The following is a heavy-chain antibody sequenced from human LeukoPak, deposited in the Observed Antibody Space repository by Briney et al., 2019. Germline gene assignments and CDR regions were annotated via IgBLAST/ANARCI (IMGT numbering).Heavy chain of an antibody. J-gene: IGHJ4*02. CDR1: GGSINISY. CDR2: IYYRGST. CDR3: ARGGYYDSSGYYSIFFDY. D-gene: IGHD3-22*01. V-gene: IGHV4-59*01. Sequence: SETLSLTCTVSGGSINISYWSWLRQPPGKGLEWFGYIYYRGSTNYNPSLKSRVTISVDTSKNQFSLKLSSVTAADTAVYYCARGGYYDSSGYYSIFFDYWGQGTLVTVSS.